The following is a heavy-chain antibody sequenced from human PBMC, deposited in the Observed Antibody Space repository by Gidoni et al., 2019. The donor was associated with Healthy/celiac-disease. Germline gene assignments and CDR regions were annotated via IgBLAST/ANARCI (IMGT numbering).Heavy chain of an antibody. D-gene: IGHD1-26*01. V-gene: IGHV4-59*11. CDR1: GGLISSHY. J-gene: IGHJ3*01. CDR3: ARVQGKVSGSLVSFAFDL. Sequence: QVQLQESGPGLVKPSETLSLTCTAFGGLISSHYWSWIRQPPGKGLEWLGYIYYSGSTNYNPSLKSRVTLSVDTSRNQFSLKLSSVTAADTAVYYCARVQGKVSGSLVSFAFDLWGQGTMVTVSS. CDR2: IYYSGST.